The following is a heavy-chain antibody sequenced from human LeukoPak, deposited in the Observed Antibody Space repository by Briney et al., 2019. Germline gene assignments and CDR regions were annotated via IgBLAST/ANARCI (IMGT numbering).Heavy chain of an antibody. Sequence: GGSLRLSCAASGLTFSSYGMHWVRQAPGKGLEWVAVISYDGSNKYYADSVKGRFTNSRDNSKNTLYLQMNSLRAEDTAVYYCAKDRGDGYNYFDYWGQGTLVTVSS. D-gene: IGHD5-24*01. V-gene: IGHV3-30*18. J-gene: IGHJ4*02. CDR1: GLTFSSYG. CDR3: AKDRGDGYNYFDY. CDR2: ISYDGSNK.